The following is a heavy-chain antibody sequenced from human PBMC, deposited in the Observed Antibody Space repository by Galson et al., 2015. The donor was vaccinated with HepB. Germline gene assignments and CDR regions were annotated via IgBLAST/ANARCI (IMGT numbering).Heavy chain of an antibody. D-gene: IGHD2-2*01. Sequence: SVKVSCKASGYTFTSYDINWVRQATGQGLEWMGWMNPNSGNTGYAQKFQGRVTMTRNASISTAYMERSSLRSEDTAVYYCARGGSHRSTREHDYWGQGTLVTVSS. J-gene: IGHJ4*02. CDR2: MNPNSGNT. CDR1: GYTFTSYD. CDR3: ARGGSHRSTREHDY. V-gene: IGHV1-8*01.